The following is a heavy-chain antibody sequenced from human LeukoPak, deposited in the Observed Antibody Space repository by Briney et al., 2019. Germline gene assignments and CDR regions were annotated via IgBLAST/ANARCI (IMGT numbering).Heavy chain of an antibody. Sequence: HSGGSLRLSCAASGFSFSNHEMNWVRQAPGKGLEWISYISDSGGTTKYADSVRGRFTISRDNAKNSLYLQMNSLRAEDTAVYYCAELGITMIGGVWGKGTTVTISS. CDR1: GFSFSNHE. CDR2: ISDSGGTT. J-gene: IGHJ6*04. V-gene: IGHV3-48*03. D-gene: IGHD3-10*02. CDR3: AELGITMIGGV.